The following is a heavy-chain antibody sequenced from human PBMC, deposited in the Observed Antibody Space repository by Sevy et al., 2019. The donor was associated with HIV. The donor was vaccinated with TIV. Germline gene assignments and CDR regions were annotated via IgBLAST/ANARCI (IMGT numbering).Heavy chain of an antibody. CDR2: ISSSSSYI. CDR3: ARLSPASGHSYIAY. J-gene: IGHJ4*02. CDR1: GFTFSSYS. D-gene: IGHD5-18*01. Sequence: GGSLRLSCAASGFTFSSYSMNWVRQAPGKGLEWVSSISSSSSYIYYADSVKGRFTISRDNAKNSLYLQMNSLRAEDTAVYYCARLSPASGHSYIAYWGQGTLVSVSS. V-gene: IGHV3-21*01.